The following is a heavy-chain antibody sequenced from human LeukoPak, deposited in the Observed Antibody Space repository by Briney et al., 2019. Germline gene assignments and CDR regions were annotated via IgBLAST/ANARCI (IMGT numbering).Heavy chain of an antibody. V-gene: IGHV4-31*03. CDR3: ARVRGYSSGSAFDI. J-gene: IGHJ3*02. Sequence: SETLSLTCTVSGGSISSGGYYWSWIRQHPGKGLEWIGYIYYGGSTYYNPSLKSRVTISVDTSKNQFSLKLSSVTAADTAVYYCARVRGYSSGSAFDIWGQGTMVTVSS. D-gene: IGHD6-19*01. CDR2: IYYGGST. CDR1: GGSISSGGYY.